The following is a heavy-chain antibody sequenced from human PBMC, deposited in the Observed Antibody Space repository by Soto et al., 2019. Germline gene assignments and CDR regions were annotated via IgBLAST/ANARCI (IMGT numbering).Heavy chain of an antibody. CDR1: GGSISSYY. V-gene: IGHV4-59*08. CDR3: ASTPRYGSGSYY. Sequence: QVQLQESGPGLVKPSETLSLTCTVSGGSISSYYWSWIRQPPGKGLEWIGYIYYSGSTNYNPSLKSRVTISVDTSKNQFSLTLSSVTAADTAVYYCASTPRYGSGSYYWGQGTLVTVSS. CDR2: IYYSGST. J-gene: IGHJ4*02. D-gene: IGHD3-10*01.